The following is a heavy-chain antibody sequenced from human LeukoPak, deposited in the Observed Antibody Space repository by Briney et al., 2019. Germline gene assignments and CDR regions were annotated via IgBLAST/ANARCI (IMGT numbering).Heavy chain of an antibody. CDR2: IRSKTDYGTT. CDR3: ATREFRYYGSGTYPVAFDI. D-gene: IGHD3-10*01. CDR1: GFTFSNAW. Sequence: GGSLRLSCAASGFTFSNAWMNWVRQAPGKGLEWVGRIRSKTDYGTTDYTVPVKGRFTISRDDSKNTLYLKMNSLKTEDTAVYYCATREFRYYGSGTYPVAFDIWGQGTMVTVSS. V-gene: IGHV3-15*01. J-gene: IGHJ3*02.